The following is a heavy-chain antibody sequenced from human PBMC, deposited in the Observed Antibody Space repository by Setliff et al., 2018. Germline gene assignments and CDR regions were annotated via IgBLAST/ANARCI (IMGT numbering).Heavy chain of an antibody. CDR3: ARRTKETGGWFDY. CDR2: IYSSGST. CDR1: GGSISSSSYY. D-gene: IGHD1-26*01. Sequence: SETLSLTCTVSGGSISSSSYYWGWIRQPPGKGLEWIGSIYSSGSTYYSPSLKSRVTTSVDTSKNQFSLRLNSLTAADTAMYYCARRTKETGGWFDYWGQGALVTVSS. J-gene: IGHJ5*01. V-gene: IGHV4-39*01.